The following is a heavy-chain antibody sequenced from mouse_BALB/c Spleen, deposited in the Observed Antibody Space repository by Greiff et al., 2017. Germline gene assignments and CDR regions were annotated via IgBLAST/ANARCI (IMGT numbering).Heavy chain of an antibody. CDR1: GFPFSSYT. Sequence: VQGVESGGGFVKPGGSLKLSCAASGFPFSSYTMSWVRQTPEKRLEWVATISSGGSYTYYPDSVKGRFTISRDNAKNTLYLQMSSLKSEDTAMYYCTRGERPFDYWGQGTTLTVSS. V-gene: IGHV5-6-4*01. J-gene: IGHJ2*01. CDR3: TRGERPFDY. CDR2: ISSGGSYT.